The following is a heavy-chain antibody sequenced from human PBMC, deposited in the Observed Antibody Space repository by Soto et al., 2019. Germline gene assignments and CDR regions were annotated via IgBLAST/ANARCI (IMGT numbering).Heavy chain of an antibody. CDR3: TTEAGVAATSWHAFDI. CDR2: IKSKTDGRTT. V-gene: IGHV3-15*01. Sequence: GGSLRLSCAASGFTFSNAWMSWVRQAPGKGLEWVGRIKSKTDGRTTDYAAPVKGRFTISKDDSKNTLYLQMNSLKTEDTAVYYCTTEAGVAATSWHAFDIWGQGTMVTVSS. J-gene: IGHJ3*02. CDR1: GFTFSNAW. D-gene: IGHD2-15*01.